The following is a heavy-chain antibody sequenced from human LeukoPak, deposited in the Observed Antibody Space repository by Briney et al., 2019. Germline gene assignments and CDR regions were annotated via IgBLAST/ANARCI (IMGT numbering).Heavy chain of an antibody. D-gene: IGHD6-13*01. CDR1: GGSISSSSYY. J-gene: IGHJ4*02. CDR2: IYYSGST. Sequence: KSSETLSLTCTVSGGSISSSSYYWGWIRQPPGKGLEWIGSIYYSGSTYYNPSLKSRVTISVDTSKNQFSLKLSSVTAADTAVYYCARLGSSWYVGYWGQGTLVTVSS. V-gene: IGHV4-39*01. CDR3: ARLGSSWYVGY.